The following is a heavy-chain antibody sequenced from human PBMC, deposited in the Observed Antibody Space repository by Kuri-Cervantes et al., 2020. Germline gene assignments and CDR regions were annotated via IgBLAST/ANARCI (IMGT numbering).Heavy chain of an antibody. CDR3: ARSERGYSLDY. J-gene: IGHJ4*02. Sequence: TLSLTCAVSGYSISSGYYWGWIRQPPGKALEWLARIDWDDDKFYSTSLKTRLTISKDTSKNQVVLTMTNMDPVDTATYYCARSERGYSLDYWGQGTLVTVSS. V-gene: IGHV2-70*16. D-gene: IGHD5-24*01. CDR2: IDWDDDK. CDR1: GYSISSGYYW.